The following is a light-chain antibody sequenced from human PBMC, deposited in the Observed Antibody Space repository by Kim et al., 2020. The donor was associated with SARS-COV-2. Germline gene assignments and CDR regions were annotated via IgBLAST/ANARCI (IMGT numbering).Light chain of an antibody. CDR3: LQDYNYPWT. V-gene: IGKV1-6*01. J-gene: IGKJ1*01. CDR1: QGIRND. Sequence: AIQMTQSPSSLSASVGDRVTISCRASQGIRNDLGWYQQKPGKAPKLLIYGESSLQSGVPSRFSGSGSGTDFTLTISSLQTEDFATYYCLQDYNYPWTFGQGTKVEIK. CDR2: GES.